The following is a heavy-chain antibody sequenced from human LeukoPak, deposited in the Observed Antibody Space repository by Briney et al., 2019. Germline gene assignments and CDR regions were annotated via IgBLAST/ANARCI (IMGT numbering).Heavy chain of an antibody. Sequence: SQTLSLTCTVSGASISSGSYYCSWIRQPAGKGLVWIGRIYPSGSINYNPSLKRRVTISVDTSQYQFSLTLSSVTAADTATYYCAREAYDVLTSDWFDPWGQGTLVTVSS. CDR1: GASISSGSYY. V-gene: IGHV4-61*02. J-gene: IGHJ5*02. CDR3: AREAYDVLTSDWFDP. D-gene: IGHD3-9*01. CDR2: IYPSGSI.